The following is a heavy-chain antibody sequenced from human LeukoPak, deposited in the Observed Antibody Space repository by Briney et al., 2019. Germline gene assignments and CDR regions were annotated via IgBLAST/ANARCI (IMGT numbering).Heavy chain of an antibody. D-gene: IGHD1-26*01. Sequence: PGGSLRLSCAASGFTFSSYSMNWVRQAPGKGLEWVSSISSSSSYIYYADSVKGRFTISRDNAKNSLYLQMNSLRAEDTAVYYCARDQRGSYYGVFDYWGQGTLVTVSS. CDR3: ARDQRGSYYGVFDY. CDR2: ISSSSSYI. V-gene: IGHV3-21*01. J-gene: IGHJ4*02. CDR1: GFTFSSYS.